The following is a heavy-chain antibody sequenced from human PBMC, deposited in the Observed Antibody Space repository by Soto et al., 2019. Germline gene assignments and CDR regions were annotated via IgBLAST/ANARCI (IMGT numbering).Heavy chain of an antibody. CDR2: ISYDGSNK. V-gene: IGHV3-30*18. CDR3: AKGSFLGYSYGYFTFDY. CDR1: GFTFSSYG. D-gene: IGHD5-18*01. J-gene: IGHJ4*02. Sequence: GGSLRLSCAASGFTFSSYGMHWVRQAPGKGLEWVAVISYDGSNKYYADSVKGRFTISRDNSKNTLYLQMNSLRAEDTAVYYCAKGSFLGYSYGYFTFDYWGQGTLVTVSS.